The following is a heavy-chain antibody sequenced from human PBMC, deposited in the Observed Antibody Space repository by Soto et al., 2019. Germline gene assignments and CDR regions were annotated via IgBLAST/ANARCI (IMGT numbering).Heavy chain of an antibody. D-gene: IGHD2-2*01. Sequence: GGSLRLSCAASGFTFSSYAMSWVRQAPGKGLEWVSAISGSGGSTYYADSVKGRFTISRDNSKNTLYLQMNSLRAEDTAVYYCAKDLASPEVVPAAMPHYYYYYGMDVWGQGTTVTVSS. CDR1: GFTFSSYA. CDR3: AKDLASPEVVPAAMPHYYYYYGMDV. CDR2: ISGSGGST. J-gene: IGHJ6*02. V-gene: IGHV3-23*01.